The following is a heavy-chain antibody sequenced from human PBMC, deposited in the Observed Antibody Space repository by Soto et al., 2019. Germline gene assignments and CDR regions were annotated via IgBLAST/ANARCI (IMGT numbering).Heavy chain of an antibody. J-gene: IGHJ4*02. CDR2: XXLXGGGX. D-gene: IGHD3-3*01. CDR1: TGNY. Sequence: ASGKVSCKASTGNYLHWVRQGPGQGLEWXGGXXLXGGGXHXXXXXXGRVTMTWDTSISTVYREVNSLTSDDQAVYYGAREEATAGNDCFDYGAKGTVVTLS. V-gene: IGHV1-2*02. CDR3: AREEATAGNDCFDY.